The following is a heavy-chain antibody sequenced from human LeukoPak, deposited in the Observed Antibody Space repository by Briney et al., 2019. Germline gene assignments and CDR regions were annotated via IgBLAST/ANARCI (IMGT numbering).Heavy chain of an antibody. V-gene: IGHV3-9*01. CDR1: GFTFSSYW. CDR2: ISWNSGSI. CDR3: AKDRLYSSGPSGAFDI. D-gene: IGHD6-19*01. J-gene: IGHJ3*02. Sequence: SLXXSXAASGFTFSSYWMHWVRHAPGKGLEWVSGISWNSGSIGYADSVKGRFTISRDNAKNSLYLQMNSLRAEDTALYYCAKDRLYSSGPSGAFDIWGQGTMVTVSS.